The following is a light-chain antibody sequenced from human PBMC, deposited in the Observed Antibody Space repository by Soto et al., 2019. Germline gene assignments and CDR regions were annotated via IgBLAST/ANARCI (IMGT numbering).Light chain of an antibody. V-gene: IGKV3-15*01. J-gene: IGKJ5*01. CDR1: QSVSSN. CDR2: GAS. Sequence: EIVMTQSPATLSVSPGERATLSCRASQSVSSNLGWYQQKPGQAPRLLIYGASTRATGIPARFSGSGSGTEFTHTISSLQSEDFAVYYCQQYNNWRLITFGQGTRLEIK. CDR3: QQYNNWRLIT.